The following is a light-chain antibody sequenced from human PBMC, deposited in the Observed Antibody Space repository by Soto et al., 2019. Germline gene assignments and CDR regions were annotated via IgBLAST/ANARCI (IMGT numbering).Light chain of an antibody. CDR3: QQSYSSPYA. V-gene: IGKV1-39*01. CDR1: QRIINY. J-gene: IGKJ5*01. CDR2: AAS. Sequence: DIQMTQSPSSLSASVGDRVTITCRTSQRIINYLNWYHQKPGKAPEVLIFAASKLQTGVPSRFSGSGSGSEFTLTITSLQPEDSGTYFCQQSYSSPYAFAQGTRLEIK.